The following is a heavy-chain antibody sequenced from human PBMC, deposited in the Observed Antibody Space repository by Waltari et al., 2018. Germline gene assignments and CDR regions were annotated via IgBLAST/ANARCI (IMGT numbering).Heavy chain of an antibody. Sequence: VQLVESGGGLVQPGGSLRLSCAASGFTFSSYSMNWVRQAPGKGLEWIGSIYHSGSTYYNPSLKSRVTISVDTSKNQFSLKLSSVTAADTAVYYCARDRLYGSGSEFDYWGQGTLVTVSS. V-gene: IGHV4-38-2*02. D-gene: IGHD3-10*01. CDR2: IYHSGST. J-gene: IGHJ4*02. CDR1: GFTFSSYS. CDR3: ARDRLYGSGSEFDY.